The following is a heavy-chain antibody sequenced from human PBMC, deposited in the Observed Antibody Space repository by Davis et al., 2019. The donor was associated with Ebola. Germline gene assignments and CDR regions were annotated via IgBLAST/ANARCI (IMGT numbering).Heavy chain of an antibody. Sequence: GGSLRLSCAASGFTFSRHWMNWVRQAPGKGLEWVANIKQDGSESYYVDSVQGRFTISRDNAKNTLFLQLNSLRVEDTAIYYCARREAASIDYWGQGTLVTVSS. CDR3: ARREAASIDY. V-gene: IGHV3-7*01. CDR1: GFTFSRHW. CDR2: IKQDGSES. D-gene: IGHD6-25*01. J-gene: IGHJ4*02.